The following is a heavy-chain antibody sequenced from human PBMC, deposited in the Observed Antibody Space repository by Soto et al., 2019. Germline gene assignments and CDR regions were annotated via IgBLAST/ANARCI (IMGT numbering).Heavy chain of an antibody. D-gene: IGHD3-9*01. Sequence: GGSLRLSCAASGFTFSNAWMSWVRQAPGKGLEWVGRIKSKTDGGTTDYAAPVKGRFTISRDDSKSTLYLQMNSLKTEDTAVYYCTTETYYDILPGYYNDAFDIWGQGTMVTVSS. CDR2: IKSKTDGGTT. V-gene: IGHV3-15*01. J-gene: IGHJ3*02. CDR1: GFTFSNAW. CDR3: TTETYYDILPGYYNDAFDI.